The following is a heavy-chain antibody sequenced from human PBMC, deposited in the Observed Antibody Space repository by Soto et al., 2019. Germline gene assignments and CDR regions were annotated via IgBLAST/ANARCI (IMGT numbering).Heavy chain of an antibody. CDR3: ARDRETGSRFFEL. CDR2: ISTYNGNT. D-gene: IGHD3-10*01. V-gene: IGHV1-18*01. CDR1: GYTFNTYG. J-gene: IGHJ2*01. Sequence: QVQLVQSGAEVKKAGASVKVSCKASGYTFNTYGITWVRQAPGQGLEWMGWISTYNGNTNYAQKVQGRVTMTTDTSTSTAYMDLRSLRSDDTAVYYCARDRETGSRFFELWGSGTLVTVSS.